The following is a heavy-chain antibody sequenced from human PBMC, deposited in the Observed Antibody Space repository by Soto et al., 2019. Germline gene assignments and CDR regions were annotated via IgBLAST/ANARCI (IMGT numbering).Heavy chain of an antibody. J-gene: IGHJ3*02. CDR3: ARIHDGDALDI. CDR1: GASISSNNW. CDR2: ISQSGRA. Sequence: QVQLWQSGPGLVKPSGTLSLTCTVSGASISSNNWWTWVRQSPGKGLEWIGKISQSGRANYNPSLRGRGRMSIDKSKNLLSLKVNYVNAADTAMYYCARIHDGDALDIWGQGTVVTVSS. V-gene: IGHV4-4*02.